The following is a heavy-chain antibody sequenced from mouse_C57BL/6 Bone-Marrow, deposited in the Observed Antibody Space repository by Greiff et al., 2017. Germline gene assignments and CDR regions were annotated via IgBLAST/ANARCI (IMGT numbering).Heavy chain of an antibody. V-gene: IGHV14-4*01. CDR3: TTGNDVGYAMGY. J-gene: IGHJ4*01. D-gene: IGHD2-2*01. CDR2: IDPENGDT. Sequence: EVKLQQSGAELVRPGASVKLSCTSSGFDIKDDYMHWVKQRPEQSLELIGWIDPENGDTEYASTFQGQATITADTSSNTAYLQLSRLTSEDSAVYYCTTGNDVGYAMGYGGQGTSVTVSS. CDR1: GFDIKDDY.